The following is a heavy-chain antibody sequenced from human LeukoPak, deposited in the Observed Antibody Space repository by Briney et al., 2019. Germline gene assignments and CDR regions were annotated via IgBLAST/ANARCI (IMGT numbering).Heavy chain of an antibody. CDR2: IKQDGSEK. D-gene: IGHD3-9*01. J-gene: IGHJ4*02. CDR1: GFTFSSFW. Sequence: PGGSLRLSCAASGFTFSSFWMSWVRQAPGKGLEWVANIKQDGSEKYYVDSMKGRFTISRGNAKNSLYLQMNSLRAEDTAVYYCARDNRYDILTGYYTLNYFDYWGQGTLVTVSS. CDR3: ARDNRYDILTGYYTLNYFDY. V-gene: IGHV3-7*01.